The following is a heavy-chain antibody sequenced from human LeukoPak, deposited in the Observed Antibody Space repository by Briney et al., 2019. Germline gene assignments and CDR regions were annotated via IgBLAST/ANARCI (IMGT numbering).Heavy chain of an antibody. J-gene: IGHJ4*02. CDR3: ARADGSGTYQAANLDS. CDR2: IFSSGSTM. V-gene: IGHV3-11*01. D-gene: IGHD3-10*01. Sequence: PGGSPRLSCAASGFTFSNYYMSWIRQAPGKGLEWVSYIFSSGSTMYYADSVRGRFTISRDNAKNSLYLQINSLRAEDTAVYYCARADGSGTYQAANLDSWGQGTLVTVSS. CDR1: GFTFSNYY.